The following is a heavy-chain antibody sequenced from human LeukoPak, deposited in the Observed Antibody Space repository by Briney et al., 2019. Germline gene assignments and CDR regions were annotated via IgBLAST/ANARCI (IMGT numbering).Heavy chain of an antibody. CDR3: ARDRDDILTECYYGMDV. D-gene: IGHD3-9*01. Sequence: SQTLSLTCTVSGGSISSGGYYWSWIRQHPGKGLEWIGYIYYSGSTYYNPSLKSRVTISVDTSKNQFSLKLSSVTAADTAVYYCARDRDDILTECYYGMDVWGQGTTVTVSS. CDR1: GGSISSGGYY. V-gene: IGHV4-31*03. J-gene: IGHJ6*02. CDR2: IYYSGST.